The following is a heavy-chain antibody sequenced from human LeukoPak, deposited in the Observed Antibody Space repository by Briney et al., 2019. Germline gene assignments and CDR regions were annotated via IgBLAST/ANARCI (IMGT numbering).Heavy chain of an antibody. V-gene: IGHV4-59*01. CDR3: ARFQELAAFDY. J-gene: IGHJ4*02. CDR1: GGSISSYY. Sequence: SETLSLTCTVSGGSISSYYWSWIRQPPGKGLEWIGYIYYSGSTNYNPSLKSRVTISVDTSKNQFSLKLSSVTAADTAVYYCARFQELAAFDYWGQGTLVTVSS. D-gene: IGHD2-15*01. CDR2: IYYSGST.